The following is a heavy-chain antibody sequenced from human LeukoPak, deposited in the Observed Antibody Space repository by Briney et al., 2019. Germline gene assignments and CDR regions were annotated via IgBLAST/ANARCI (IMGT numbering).Heavy chain of an antibody. CDR3: ASAGLVYSSGWYLETPFDY. J-gene: IGHJ4*02. CDR2: ISSSSSYM. D-gene: IGHD6-13*01. Sequence: GGSLRLSCAASEFTFSSYTMNWVRQAPGKGLEWVSSISSSSSYMYYADSVKGRFTISRDNAKNSLYLQMNSLRAEDTAVYYCASAGLVYSSGWYLETPFDYWGQGTLVTVSS. CDR1: EFTFSSYT. V-gene: IGHV3-21*01.